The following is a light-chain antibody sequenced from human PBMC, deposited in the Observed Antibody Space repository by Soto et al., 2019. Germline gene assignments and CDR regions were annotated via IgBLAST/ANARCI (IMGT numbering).Light chain of an antibody. CDR2: GAS. Sequence: EIVLTQSPGTLSLSPGERATLSCRASQSVSSSYLAWYQQKPGQAPRLLIYGASRRATGIPDRFSGSGSGTDFTLTISRLEPEDFAVYYCHQYDTIVQTFGQGTKVDIK. J-gene: IGKJ1*01. CDR1: QSVSSSY. V-gene: IGKV3-20*01. CDR3: HQYDTIVQT.